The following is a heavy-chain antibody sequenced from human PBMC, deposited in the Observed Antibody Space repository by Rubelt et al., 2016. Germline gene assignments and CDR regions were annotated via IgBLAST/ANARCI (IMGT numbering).Heavy chain of an antibody. Sequence: QVQLQQWGAGLLKPSETLSLTCAVYGGSFRGYYWSWIRQPPGKGLEWIGKINHSGSTNYKPSLKDRVPISVDTSKNQFSLKLSPVTAADTAVYYCATTKGYWGQGTLVTVSS. V-gene: IGHV4-34*01. J-gene: IGHJ4*02. CDR3: ATTKGY. CDR1: GGSFRGYY. D-gene: IGHD2-2*01. CDR2: INHSGST.